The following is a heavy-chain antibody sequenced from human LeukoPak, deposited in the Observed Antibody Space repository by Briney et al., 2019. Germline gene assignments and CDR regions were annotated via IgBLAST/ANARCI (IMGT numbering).Heavy chain of an antibody. CDR3: ARDRIAARPYYFDY. CDR1: GFTFSSYW. Sequence: GGSLRLSCAASGFTFSSYWMSWVRQAPGKGLEWVANIKEDGREKYYVDSVKGRFTISRDNAKNSLYLQMNSLRAEDTAVYYCARDRIAARPYYFDYWGQGTLVTVSS. CDR2: IKEDGREK. J-gene: IGHJ4*02. V-gene: IGHV3-7*01. D-gene: IGHD6-6*01.